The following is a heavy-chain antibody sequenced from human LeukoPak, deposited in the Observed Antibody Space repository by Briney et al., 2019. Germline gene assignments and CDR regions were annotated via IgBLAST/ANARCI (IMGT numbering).Heavy chain of an antibody. CDR2: TRNKATGYTT. CDR1: GFTFSDFY. D-gene: IGHD6-13*01. V-gene: IGHV3-72*01. J-gene: IGHJ4*02. CDR3: ARVRSSSWSGNYFDN. Sequence: GGSLRLSCAASGFTFSDFYMDWVRQAPGKGLEWVGRTRNKATGYTTEYAASVKGRLTISRDDSTNSLYLQMNSLKIDDTAVYYCARVRSSSWSGNYFDNWGQGTLVTVSS.